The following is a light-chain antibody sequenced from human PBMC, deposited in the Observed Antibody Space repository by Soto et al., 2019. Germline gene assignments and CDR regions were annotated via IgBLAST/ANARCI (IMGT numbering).Light chain of an antibody. CDR1: QSVNIW. Sequence: DIQMTQSPSTLSASVGERVTITCRANQSVNIWLAWYQQKPGQAPKLLIQKASTLQNGVPSRFSGGGSGTDFTLTISNLQPEDFETYYCQQYHVSSRTFGQGTKVDIK. CDR3: QQYHVSSRT. V-gene: IGKV1-5*03. J-gene: IGKJ1*01. CDR2: KAS.